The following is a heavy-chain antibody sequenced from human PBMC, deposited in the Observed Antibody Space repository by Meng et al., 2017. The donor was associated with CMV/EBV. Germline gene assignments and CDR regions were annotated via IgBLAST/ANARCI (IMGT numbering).Heavy chain of an antibody. CDR3: AREGVGGYCSSTSCYSVPGQN. Sequence: GGSLRLSCAASGFTFSNAWMSWVRQAPGKGLEWVGRIKSKTDGGTTDYAAPVKGRFTISRDDSKNTLYLQMNSLRTEDTAVYYCAREGVGGYCSSTSCYSVPGQNWGQGTMVTVSS. V-gene: IGHV3-15*01. D-gene: IGHD2-2*01. CDR2: IKSKTDGGTT. CDR1: GFTFSNAW. J-gene: IGHJ3*01.